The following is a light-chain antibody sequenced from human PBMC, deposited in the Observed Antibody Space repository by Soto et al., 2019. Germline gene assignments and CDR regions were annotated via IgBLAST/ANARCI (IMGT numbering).Light chain of an antibody. CDR2: GAS. Sequence: EIVMTQFPATLSGTPGERVTLSCRASQSVSNNYLAWYQQKRGQAPRLLIHGASNRATGIPDRFSGSGSGTDFTLTITRLEPEDFAVYYCQQYGGSPRTFGQGTKVDIK. CDR1: QSVSNNY. V-gene: IGKV3-20*01. J-gene: IGKJ1*01. CDR3: QQYGGSPRT.